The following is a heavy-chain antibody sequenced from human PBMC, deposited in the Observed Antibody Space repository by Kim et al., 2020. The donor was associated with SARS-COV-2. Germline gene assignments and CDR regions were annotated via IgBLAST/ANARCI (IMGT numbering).Heavy chain of an antibody. V-gene: IGHV4-59*11. Sequence: SETLSLTCIVSGGSISSHYWSWIRMPPGKGLEWIGNIYNSGSTNYNPSLKSRVNISVDTSKNQFSLKLSSVTAADTAVYYCARAIAKNWFDPWGQGTLVT. CDR2: IYNSGST. D-gene: IGHD2-2*02. CDR1: GGSISSHY. CDR3: ARAIAKNWFDP. J-gene: IGHJ5*02.